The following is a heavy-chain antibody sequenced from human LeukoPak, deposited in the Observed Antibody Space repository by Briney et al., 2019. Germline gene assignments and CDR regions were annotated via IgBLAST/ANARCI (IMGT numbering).Heavy chain of an antibody. J-gene: IGHJ3*02. D-gene: IGHD3-10*01. CDR3: AKSTLHPRDAFDI. V-gene: IGHV3-23*01. CDR2: INTYGDST. Sequence: GVSLRLSCAASGFTFGSYAMTWVRQAPGKGLEWVSGINTYGDSTYFADSVKGRFTISRDNSKDTLYLQMNSLRAEDTAIYYCAKSTLHPRDAFDIWGQGTMVTVSS. CDR1: GFTFGSYA.